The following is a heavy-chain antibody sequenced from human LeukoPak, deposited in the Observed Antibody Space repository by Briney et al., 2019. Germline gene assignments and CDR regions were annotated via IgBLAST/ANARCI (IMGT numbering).Heavy chain of an antibody. CDR2: IIPILGIA. CDR3: AREAHNCSSTSCYFKGGIFDY. Sequence: SVKVSCKASGGTFSSYTISWVRQAPGQGLEWMGRIIPILGIANYAQKFQGRVTITVDKSTSTAYMELSSLRSEDTAVYYCAREAHNCSSTSCYFKGGIFDYWGQGTLVTVSS. J-gene: IGHJ4*02. D-gene: IGHD2-2*01. CDR1: GGTFSSYT. V-gene: IGHV1-69*02.